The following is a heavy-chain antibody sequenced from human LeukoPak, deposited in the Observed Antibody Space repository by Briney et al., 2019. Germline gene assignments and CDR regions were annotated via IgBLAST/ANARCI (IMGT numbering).Heavy chain of an antibody. J-gene: IGHJ4*02. CDR1: GGSISSSSYY. Sequence: SETLSLTCSVSGGSISSSSYYWGWVRQPPGKGLDWIGSIYYSGSSYYNPSLKSRATISVDTSNNQFSLQLSSATAADTAVYYCARASGWLPTFDYWSQGTLVTVTS. V-gene: IGHV4-39*07. D-gene: IGHD5-12*01. CDR3: ARASGWLPTFDY. CDR2: IYYSGSS.